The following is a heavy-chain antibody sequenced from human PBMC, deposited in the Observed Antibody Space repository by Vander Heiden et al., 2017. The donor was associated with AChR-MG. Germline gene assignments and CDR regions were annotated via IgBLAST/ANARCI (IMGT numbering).Heavy chain of an antibody. CDR2: IIPIFGTA. Sequence: QVQLVQSGAEVKKPGSSVKVSCKASGGTFSSYAISWVRQAPGQGLEWMGGIIPIFGTANYAQKFQGRVTITADESTSTAYMELSSLRSEDTAVYYCAREGPVPLDYDFWSPHFLGWFDPWGQGTLVTVSS. V-gene: IGHV1-69*01. J-gene: IGHJ5*02. CDR1: GGTFSSYA. CDR3: AREGPVPLDYDFWSPHFLGWFDP. D-gene: IGHD3-3*01.